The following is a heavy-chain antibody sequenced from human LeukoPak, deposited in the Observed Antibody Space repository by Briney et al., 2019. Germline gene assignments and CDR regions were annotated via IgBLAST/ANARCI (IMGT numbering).Heavy chain of an antibody. D-gene: IGHD1-26*01. J-gene: IGHJ5*02. V-gene: IGHV3-23*01. CDR1: GFTFSSYA. CDR3: ARGREWELIPSWFDP. Sequence: GGSLRLSCAASGFTFSSYAMSWVRQAPGKGLEWVSGITGSGGSTYYADSVKGRFTISRDNSTNTLYLQMNSLRAEDMAVYYCARGREWELIPSWFDPWGQGTLVTVSS. CDR2: ITGSGGST.